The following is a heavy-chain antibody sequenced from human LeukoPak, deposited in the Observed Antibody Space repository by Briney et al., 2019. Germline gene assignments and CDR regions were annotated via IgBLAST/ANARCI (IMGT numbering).Heavy chain of an antibody. J-gene: IGHJ4*02. Sequence: GGSLRLSCAASGFTFSGSAMHWVRQASGKGLEWVGRIRSKANSYATAYAASVKGRFTISRDDSKNTAYLQMNSLKTEDTPVYYCTVIALPNYWGQGTLVTVSS. D-gene: IGHD3-3*02. CDR2: IRSKANSYAT. CDR1: GFTFSGSA. CDR3: TVIALPNY. V-gene: IGHV3-73*01.